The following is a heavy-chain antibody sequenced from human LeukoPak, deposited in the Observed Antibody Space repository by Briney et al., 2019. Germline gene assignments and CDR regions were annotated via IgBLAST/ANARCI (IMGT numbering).Heavy chain of an antibody. CDR1: GGTFSSYA. J-gene: IGHJ3*02. CDR2: IIPIFGTA. D-gene: IGHD3-10*01. Sequence: SCAASGGTFSSYAISWVRQAPGQGLEWMGGIIPIFGTANYAQKFQGRVTMTRNTSISTAYMELSSLRSEDTAVYYCARLGVIRDAFDIWGQGTMVTVSS. V-gene: IGHV1-69*05. CDR3: ARLGVIRDAFDI.